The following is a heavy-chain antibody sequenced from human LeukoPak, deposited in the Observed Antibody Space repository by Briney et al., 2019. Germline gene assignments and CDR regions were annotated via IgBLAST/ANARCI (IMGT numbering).Heavy chain of an antibody. D-gene: IGHD3-10*01. J-gene: IGHJ4*02. Sequence: GGSLRLSCAASGFTVSSNYMSWVRQAPGKGLEWVSVIYSGGSTYYADSVKGRFTISRDNSKNTLYLQMNSLRAEDTAVYYCARDQPDFGSGMGPFDYWGQGTLVTVSS. CDR1: GFTVSSNY. CDR2: IYSGGST. CDR3: ARDQPDFGSGMGPFDY. V-gene: IGHV3-53*01.